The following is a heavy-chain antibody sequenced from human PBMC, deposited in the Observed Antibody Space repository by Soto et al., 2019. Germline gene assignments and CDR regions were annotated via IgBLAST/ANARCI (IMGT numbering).Heavy chain of an antibody. V-gene: IGHV3-30-3*01. CDR2: ISYDGSNK. CDR1: GFTFSSYA. D-gene: IGHD2-2*01. Sequence: QVQLVESGGGVVQPGRSLRLSCAASGFTFSSYAMHWVRQAPGKGLERVAVISYDGSNKYYADSVKGRFTISRDNSKNTLYLQMNSLRAEDTAVYYCARDDIVVVPAASDAFDYWGQGTLVTVSS. J-gene: IGHJ4*02. CDR3: ARDDIVVVPAASDAFDY.